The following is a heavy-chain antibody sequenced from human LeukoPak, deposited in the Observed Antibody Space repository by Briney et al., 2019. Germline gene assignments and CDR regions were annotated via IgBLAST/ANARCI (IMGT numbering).Heavy chain of an antibody. CDR1: GFTFSSYA. CDR2: ISYDGSNK. Sequence: GGSLRLSCAASGFTFSSYAMHWVRQAPGKGLEWVAVISYDGSNKYYADSVKGRFTISRDNSKNTLYLQMNSLRAEDTAVYYCARDLFAVGEGFDYWGQGTLVTVSS. CDR3: ARDLFAVGEGFDY. V-gene: IGHV3-30-3*01. D-gene: IGHD1-26*01. J-gene: IGHJ4*02.